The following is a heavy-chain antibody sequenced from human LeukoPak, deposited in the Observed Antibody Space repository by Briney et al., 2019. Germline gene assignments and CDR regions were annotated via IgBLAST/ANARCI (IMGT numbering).Heavy chain of an antibody. D-gene: IGHD2-2*01. CDR1: GGTFSSYA. CDR2: IIPIFGTA. CDR3: AREVVPAAIEWIL. Sequence: ASVEVSCKASGGTFSSYAISWVRQAPGQGLEWMGGIIPIFGTANYAQKFQGRVTITADESTSTAYMELSSLRSEDTAVYYCAREVVPAAIEWILWGQGTLVTVSS. J-gene: IGHJ4*02. V-gene: IGHV1-69*13.